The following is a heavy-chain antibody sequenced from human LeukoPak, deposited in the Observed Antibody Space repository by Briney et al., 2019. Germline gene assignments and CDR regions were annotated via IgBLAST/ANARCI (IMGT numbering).Heavy chain of an antibody. V-gene: IGHV3-53*01. CDR1: GFSVSNKH. J-gene: IGHJ4*02. Sequence: PGGSLRLSCASSGFSVSNKHMTWVRQAPGKGLESVSVITDADIKLYAASVKGRFTISRDNSKNMLYLQMSSLRAEDTGVYYCAGAPETGHWGQGTLVTVSS. CDR2: ITDADIK. CDR3: AGAPETGH.